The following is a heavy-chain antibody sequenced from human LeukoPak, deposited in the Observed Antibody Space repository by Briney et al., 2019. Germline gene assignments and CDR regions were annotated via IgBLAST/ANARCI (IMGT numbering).Heavy chain of an antibody. CDR1: GFSFSSFA. J-gene: IGHJ4*02. D-gene: IGHD6-25*01. V-gene: IGHV3-23*01. Sequence: GESLRLSCAASGFSFSSFALSWVRQAPGKGLEWVSAISGGGGTIFYADSVKGRFAISRDNSENTLYLQMNSLRVDDTAVYYCAKATAATTYFGYWGQGTLVTVSS. CDR2: ISGGGGTI. CDR3: AKATAATTYFGY.